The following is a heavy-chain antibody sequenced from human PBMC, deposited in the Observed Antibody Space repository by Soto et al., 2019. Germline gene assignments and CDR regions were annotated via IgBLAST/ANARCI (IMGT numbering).Heavy chain of an antibody. J-gene: IGHJ4*02. Sequence: SETLSLTCAVSGGSINSRYWWSWVRQSPGKGLEWIGEIYHSGSTNYNPSLKSRVTISVDKSKNQFSLNLSSVTAADTAVYYCARDQNGSGNYYTRYFDSWGQDTLVPVSS. CDR1: GGSINSRYW. D-gene: IGHD3-10*01. CDR3: ARDQNGSGNYYTRYFDS. V-gene: IGHV4-4*02. CDR2: IYHSGST.